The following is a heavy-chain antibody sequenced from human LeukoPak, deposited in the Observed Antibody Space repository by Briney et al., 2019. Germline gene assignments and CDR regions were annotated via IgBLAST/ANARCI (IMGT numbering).Heavy chain of an antibody. V-gene: IGHV4-61*02. CDR3: ARFDGIPGWFDP. Sequence: SQTLSLTCTVSGGSISSGSYYWSWIRQPAGKGLEWIGCIYTSGSTNYNPSLKSRVTISVDTSKNQFSLKLSSVTAADTAVYYCARFDGIPGWFDPWGQGTLVTVSS. D-gene: IGHD1-1*01. CDR1: GGSISSGSYY. J-gene: IGHJ5*02. CDR2: IYTSGST.